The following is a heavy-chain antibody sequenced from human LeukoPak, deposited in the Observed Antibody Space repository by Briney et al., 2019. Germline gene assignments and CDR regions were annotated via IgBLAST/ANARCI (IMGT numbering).Heavy chain of an antibody. CDR3: LRGDRRDY. CDR2: IDSSGGYM. V-gene: IGHV3-21*06. J-gene: IGHJ4*02. CDR1: GFTFNTYS. Sequence: GGTLRLSCEASGFTFNTYSMNWARQAPGKGLEWVSSIDSSGGYMFYADSVKGRFIISRDNAKDSLYLQMNGLRVEDTAVYYCLRGDRRDYWGQGTLVTVSS.